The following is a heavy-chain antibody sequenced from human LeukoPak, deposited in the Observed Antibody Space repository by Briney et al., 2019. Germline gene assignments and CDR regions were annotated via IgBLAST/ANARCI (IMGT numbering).Heavy chain of an antibody. CDR1: GYTFINYG. CDR2: ISPYNGKT. J-gene: IGHJ5*02. V-gene: IGHV1-18*01. CDR3: ARLPTIVAPAGTHQPFDT. D-gene: IGHD2-2*01. Sequence: KPGASVKVSCKASGYTFINYGIGWVRQAPGQGLEWMGCISPYNGKTKYAQNLQGRVTMTTDTSTSTAYKDLRSLTFDDTAVYYCARLPTIVAPAGTHQPFDTWGQGTLVIVSS.